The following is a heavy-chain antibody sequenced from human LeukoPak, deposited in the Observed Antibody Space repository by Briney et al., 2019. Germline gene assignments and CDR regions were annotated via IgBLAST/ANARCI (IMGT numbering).Heavy chain of an antibody. CDR3: ARAIVVVPAATSDYFDY. V-gene: IGHV4-34*01. D-gene: IGHD2-2*01. Sequence: PSETLSLTCAVYGRSFSGYYWSWIRQPPGEGLEWIGEINHSGSTNYNPSLKSRATISVDTSRNQFSLKLRSVTAADTAVYYCARAIVVVPAATSDYFDYWGQGTLVTVSS. J-gene: IGHJ4*02. CDR2: INHSGST. CDR1: GRSFSGYY.